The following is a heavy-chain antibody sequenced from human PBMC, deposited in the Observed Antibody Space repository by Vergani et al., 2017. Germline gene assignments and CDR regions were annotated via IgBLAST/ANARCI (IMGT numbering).Heavy chain of an antibody. V-gene: IGHV4-4*09. J-gene: IGHJ5*02. CDR2: IYTSGST. D-gene: IGHD3-3*01. CDR3: ARPPWGSNYDFWSGAFDP. Sequence: QVQLQESGPGLVKPSETLSLTCTVSGGSISSYYWSWIRQPPGKGLEWIGYIYTSGSTNYNPSLKSRVTISVDTSKNQFSLKLSSVTAADTAVYYCARPPWGSNYDFWSGAFDPWGQGTLVTVSS. CDR1: GGSISSYY.